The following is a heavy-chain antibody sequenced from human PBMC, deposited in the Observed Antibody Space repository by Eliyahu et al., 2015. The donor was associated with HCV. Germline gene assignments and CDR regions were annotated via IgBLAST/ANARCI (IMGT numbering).Heavy chain of an antibody. D-gene: IGHD3-9*01. CDR3: ARGGYDVLTVFVDGDPKIVD. CDR1: GFTFSXXX. Sequence: EVQVVESGGGLVKPGGSLRLSCAASGFTFSXXXXNWVRQAPGKGLEWVSSISXSSSYIYYADLVEGRFTISRDNGKNSLYLQMNGLRAEDTAVYYCARGGYDVLTVFVDGDPKIVDWGQGTLVTVSA. CDR2: ISXSSSYI. J-gene: IGHJ4*02. V-gene: IGHV3-21*02.